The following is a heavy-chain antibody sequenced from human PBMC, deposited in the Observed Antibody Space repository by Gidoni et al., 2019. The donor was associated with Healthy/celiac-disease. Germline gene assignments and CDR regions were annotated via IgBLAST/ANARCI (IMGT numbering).Heavy chain of an antibody. J-gene: IGHJ4*02. V-gene: IGHV3-23*01. Sequence: EVQLLESGGGLVQHGGSLRLSCAASGFTFSSSAMRLVRQAPGKGVGWVAAIGVWRGNTDYTEYTEGVVNVYRVNTKNTLELQSNNWRAVDTAVYSWGKRSGPGWCNGQPGTTMGGGTLDYWGQGTLVTVSS. CDR2: IGVWRGNT. CDR3: GKRSGPGWCNGQPGTTMGGGTLDY. CDR1: GFTFSSSA. D-gene: IGHD2-8*02.